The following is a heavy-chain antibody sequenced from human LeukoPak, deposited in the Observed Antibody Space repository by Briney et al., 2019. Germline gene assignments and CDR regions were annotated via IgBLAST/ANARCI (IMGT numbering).Heavy chain of an antibody. CDR2: IYYSGST. D-gene: IGHD3-10*01. CDR1: GGSVSSGSYY. Sequence: SETLSLTCTVSGGSVSSGSYYWSWIRQPPGKGLERIGYIYYSGSTNYNPSLKSRVTISVDTSKNQFSLKLSSVTAADTAVYYCARVREDYYGSGSYPFDYWGQGTLVTVSS. CDR3: ARVREDYYGSGSYPFDY. V-gene: IGHV4-61*01. J-gene: IGHJ4*02.